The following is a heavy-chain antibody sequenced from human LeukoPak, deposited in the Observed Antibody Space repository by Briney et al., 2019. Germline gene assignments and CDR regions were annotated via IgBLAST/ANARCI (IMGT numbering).Heavy chain of an antibody. CDR1: GFTFSDAW. Sequence: GGSLRLSCAASGFTFSDAWMSWVRQAPRKGLEWVAVISYDGSNKYYADSVKGRFTISRDNSKSTLYLQMNSLGAEDTAVYYCAKAARTGTYFDYWGQGTLVTVSS. CDR3: AKAARTGTYFDY. V-gene: IGHV3-30*18. CDR2: ISYDGSNK. J-gene: IGHJ4*02. D-gene: IGHD1/OR15-1a*01.